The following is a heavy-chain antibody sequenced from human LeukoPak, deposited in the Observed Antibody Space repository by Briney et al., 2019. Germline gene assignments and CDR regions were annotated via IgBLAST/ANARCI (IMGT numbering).Heavy chain of an antibody. J-gene: IGHJ4*02. CDR1: GGSVSSGSYY. D-gene: IGHD5-18*01. V-gene: IGHV4-61*01. Sequence: SETLSLTCTVSGGSVSSGSYYWSWIRQPPGTGLEWLGYIYYSGSTNYNPSLKSRVTISVDTSENQFSLKLSSVTAADTAVYYCARVSTGYSYGSTSFDYWGQGTLVTVSS. CDR2: IYYSGST. CDR3: ARVSTGYSYGSTSFDY.